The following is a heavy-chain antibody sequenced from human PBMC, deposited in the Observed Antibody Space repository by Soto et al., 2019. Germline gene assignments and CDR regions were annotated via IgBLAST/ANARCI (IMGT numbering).Heavy chain of an antibody. CDR3: ARDTVDGMDV. CDR2: IASDGSNR. CDR1: GFTFNTYS. D-gene: IGHD4-17*01. Sequence: QVQLVESGGGVVQPGRSLRLSCAASGFTFNTYSMHWVRQAPGKGLEWVAGIASDGSNRYSADSVKGRIIISRDNSKKTLYLQMTSLRLEDTAVYYCARDTVDGMDVWGQGTTVTVSS. J-gene: IGHJ6*02. V-gene: IGHV3-30-3*01.